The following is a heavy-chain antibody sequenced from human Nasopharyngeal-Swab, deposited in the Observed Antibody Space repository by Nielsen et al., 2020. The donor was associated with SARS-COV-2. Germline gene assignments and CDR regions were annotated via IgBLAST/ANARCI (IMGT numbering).Heavy chain of an antibody. CDR3: ARLGWLQLPDDY. CDR2: INHSGST. D-gene: IGHD5-24*01. CDR1: GGSFSGYY. V-gene: IGHV4-34*01. J-gene: IGHJ4*02. Sequence: SETLSLTCAVYGGSFSGYYWSWIRQPPGKGLEWIGEINHSGSTNYNPSLKSRVTISVDTSKNQFPLKLSSVTAADTAVYYCARLGWLQLPDDYWGQGTLVTVSS.